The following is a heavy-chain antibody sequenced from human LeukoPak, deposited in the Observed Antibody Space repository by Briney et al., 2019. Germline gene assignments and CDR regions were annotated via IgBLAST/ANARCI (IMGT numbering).Heavy chain of an antibody. D-gene: IGHD1-26*01. CDR1: GFTFKNYR. J-gene: IGHJ4*02. CDR2: MKDDGNEI. Sequence: QSGGSLRLSCAASGFTFKNYRMTWVRQAPGKGLEWVASMKDDGNEIQYVDSVKGRFTISRDNAKNSLYLQMNNLRAEDTAVYYCARNRATNDYWGQGTLVTVSS. CDR3: ARNRATNDY. V-gene: IGHV3-7*01.